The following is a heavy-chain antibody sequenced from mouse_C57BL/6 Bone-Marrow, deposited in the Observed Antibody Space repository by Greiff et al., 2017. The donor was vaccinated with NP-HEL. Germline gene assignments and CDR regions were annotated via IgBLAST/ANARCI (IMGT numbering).Heavy chain of an antibody. V-gene: IGHV5-4*01. J-gene: IGHJ2*01. CDR3: AKADITSAGDFDY. Sequence: EVQLVESGGGLVKPGGSLKLSCAASGFTFSSYAMSWVRQTPEKRLEWVATISDGGGYTNYPDNVKGRFTISRENAKNNLYLQMSQLKSKDTAMYYCAKADITSAGDFDYWGQGTTLTVSS. CDR1: GFTFSSYA. D-gene: IGHD1-3*01. CDR2: ISDGGGYT.